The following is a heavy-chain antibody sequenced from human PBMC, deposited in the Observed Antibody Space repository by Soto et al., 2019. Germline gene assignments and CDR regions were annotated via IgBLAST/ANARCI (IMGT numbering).Heavy chain of an antibody. V-gene: IGHV1-18*04. CDR2: ISAYNGNT. CDR3: ARNRMVYAMPKWFEP. Sequence: RASVKVSCKASGVTFSSYGISWVRQAPGQGLEWMGWISAYNGNTNYAQKLQGRVTMTTDTSTSTAYMELRSLRSDDTAVYYCARNRMVYAMPKWFEPWGQGTLVTVSS. CDR1: GVTFSSYG. J-gene: IGHJ5*02. D-gene: IGHD2-8*01.